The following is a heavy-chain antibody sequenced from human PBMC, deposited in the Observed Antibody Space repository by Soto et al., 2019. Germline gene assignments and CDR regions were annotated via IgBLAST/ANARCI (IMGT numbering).Heavy chain of an antibody. CDR1: GGSFSGYY. CDR3: ARGLRDSSSCNWFDP. Sequence: SETLSLTCAVYGGSFSGYYWSWIRQPPGKGLEWIGEINHSGSTNYNPSLKSRVTISVDTSKNQFSLKLSSVTAADTAVYYCARGLRDSSSCNWFDPWGQGTLVTVSS. J-gene: IGHJ5*02. D-gene: IGHD6-13*01. CDR2: INHSGST. V-gene: IGHV4-34*01.